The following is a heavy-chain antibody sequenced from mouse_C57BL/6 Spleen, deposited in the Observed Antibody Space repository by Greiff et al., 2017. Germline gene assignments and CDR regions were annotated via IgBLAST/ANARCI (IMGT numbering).Heavy chain of an antibody. V-gene: IGHV1-69*01. CDR1: GYTFTSYW. CDR2: IDPSDSYT. J-gene: IGHJ3*01. D-gene: IGHD1-1*01. CDR3: ARREYYGSGSAWFAY. Sequence: QVQLQQPGAELVMPGASVKLSCKASGYTFTSYWMHWVKQRPGQGLEWIGEIDPSDSYTNYNQKFKGKSTLTVDKSSSTAYMQLSSLTSEDSAVYYCARREYYGSGSAWFAYWGKGTLVTVSA.